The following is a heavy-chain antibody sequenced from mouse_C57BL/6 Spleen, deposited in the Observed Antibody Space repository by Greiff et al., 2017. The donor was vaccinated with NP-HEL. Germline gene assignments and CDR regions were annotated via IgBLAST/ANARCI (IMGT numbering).Heavy chain of an antibody. CDR1: GYTFTSYW. V-gene: IGHV1-64*01. CDR3: ARSSDGYSWFAY. CDR2: IHPNSGST. J-gene: IGHJ3*01. D-gene: IGHD2-3*01. Sequence: QVQLKQPGAELVKPGASVKLSCKASGYTFTSYWMHWVKQRPGQGLEWIGMIHPNSGSTNYNEKFKSKATLTVDKSSSTAYMQLSSLTSEDSAVYYCARSSDGYSWFAYWGQGTLVTVSA.